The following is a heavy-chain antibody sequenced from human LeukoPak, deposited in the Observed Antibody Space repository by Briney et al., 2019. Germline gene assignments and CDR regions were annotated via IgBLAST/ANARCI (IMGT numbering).Heavy chain of an antibody. CDR2: MNPNSGNT. J-gene: IGHJ4*02. CDR3: ARGGGIKFGELSPDLDY. Sequence: ASVKVSCKASGYTFTSYDINWVRRATGQGLEWMGWMNPNSGNTGYAQKFQGRVTMTRNTSISTAYMELSSLRSEDTAVYYCARGGGIKFGELSPDLDYWGQGTLVTVSS. D-gene: IGHD3-10*01. V-gene: IGHV1-8*01. CDR1: GYTFTSYD.